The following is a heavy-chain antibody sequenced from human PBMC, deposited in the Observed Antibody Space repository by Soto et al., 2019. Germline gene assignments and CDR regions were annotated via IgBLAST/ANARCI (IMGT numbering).Heavy chain of an antibody. Sequence: SETLSLTCSVSGGSIGSYYWSWIRQPPGKGLEWIGYIYNSGSSNYNPSLKSRVTISVDTSKNQFSLKPSSVIAEDTAVYYCGRLDGRLRLRELSLYHINYNDMDVWGQGTTGTVSS. V-gene: IGHV4-59*12. CDR1: GGSIGSYY. D-gene: IGHD3-16*02. CDR2: IYNSGSS. J-gene: IGHJ6*02. CDR3: GRLDGRLRLRELSLYHINYNDMDV.